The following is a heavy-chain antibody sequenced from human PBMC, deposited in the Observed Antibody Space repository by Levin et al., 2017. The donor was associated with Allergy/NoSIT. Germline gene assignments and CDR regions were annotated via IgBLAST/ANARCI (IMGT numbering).Heavy chain of an antibody. CDR2: IYGSGGGT. CDR1: GFAFNNYV. CDR3: AKSLTHLYYPFDC. V-gene: IGHV3-23*01. Sequence: GGSLRLSCAASGFAFNNYVMTWVRQAPGKGLEWVSSIYGSGGGTYYADSVQGRFTISRDNSKNTLFLQMDSLRAEDTAVYSCAKSLTHLYYPFDCWGQGTLVTVSS. D-gene: IGHD3-10*01. J-gene: IGHJ4*02.